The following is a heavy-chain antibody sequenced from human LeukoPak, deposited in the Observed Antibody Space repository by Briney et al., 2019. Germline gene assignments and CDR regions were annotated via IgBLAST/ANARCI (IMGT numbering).Heavy chain of an antibody. J-gene: IGHJ4*02. CDR1: GFTFSSYG. D-gene: IGHD6-13*01. CDR2: IRYDGSNK. V-gene: IGHV3-30*02. CDR3: ETTIGAAATY. Sequence: GGSLRLSCAASGFTFSSYGMHWVRQAPGKGLEWVAFIRYDGSNKYYADSVKGRFTISRDNSKNTLYLQMNSLRAEDTAMYYCETTIGAAATYWGQGILVTVSS.